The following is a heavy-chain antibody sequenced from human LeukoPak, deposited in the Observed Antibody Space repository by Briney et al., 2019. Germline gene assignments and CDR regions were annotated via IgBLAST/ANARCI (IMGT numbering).Heavy chain of an antibody. CDR2: ITNSGRST. V-gene: IGHV3-11*04. CDR3: AREASGNYYVFDS. CDR1: GFIFSNYF. J-gene: IGHJ4*02. Sequence: GGSLRLSCEASGFIFSNYFMSWIRQAPGKGLEWVSYITNSGRSTNYADAVKGRFTISRDNVKKSVYLEMTDLRAEDTAVYYCAREASGNYYVFDSWGQGTLVTVSS. D-gene: IGHD1-26*01.